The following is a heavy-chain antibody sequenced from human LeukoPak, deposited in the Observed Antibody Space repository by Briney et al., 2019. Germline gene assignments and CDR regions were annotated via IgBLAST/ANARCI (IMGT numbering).Heavy chain of an antibody. V-gene: IGHV3-72*01. D-gene: IGHD3-16*01. CDR1: GLTLSDQY. J-gene: IGHJ6*04. CDR2: TRSKVNNHTT. CDR3: ARMTFGGMDF. Sequence: GGSLRLSCAASGLTLSDQYMEWVRQTPGKGLEWVGRTRSKVNNHTTEYAASVKGRFTISRDDSNNSLYLQMNSLKTEDTAVYYCARMTFGGMDFWGKGTTVTVSS.